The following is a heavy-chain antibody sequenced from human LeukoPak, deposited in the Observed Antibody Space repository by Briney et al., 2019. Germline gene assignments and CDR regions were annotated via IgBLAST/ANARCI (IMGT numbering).Heavy chain of an antibody. CDR2: ITSNGGST. V-gene: IGHV3-64D*06. CDR1: GFTVSSYA. J-gene: IGHJ4*02. Sequence: PGGSLRLSCAASGFTVSSYAMNWVRQAPGKGLEYVSAITSNGGSTYYADSVKGRFTISRDNSKNALYLQMSSLRAEDTAVYYCVKGRCSGSSCYGGDYWGQGTLVTVSS. D-gene: IGHD2-2*01. CDR3: VKGRCSGSSCYGGDY.